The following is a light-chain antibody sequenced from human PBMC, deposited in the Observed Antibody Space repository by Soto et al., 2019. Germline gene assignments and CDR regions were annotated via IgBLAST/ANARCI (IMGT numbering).Light chain of an antibody. V-gene: IGKV3-15*01. J-gene: IGKJ1*01. CDR3: QQYKNWLTWT. CDR1: QSISSN. CDR2: GAS. Sequence: EIVMTQSPATLSVSPGERATLSCRASQSISSNLAWYQQKPGQAPRLLIYGASTRATGIPARLSGSGSGTEFILTISSLQSEDFAVYYCQQYKNWLTWTFGQGTKVEIK.